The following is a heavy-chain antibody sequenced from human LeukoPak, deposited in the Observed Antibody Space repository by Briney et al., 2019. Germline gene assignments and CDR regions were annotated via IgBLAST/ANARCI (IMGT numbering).Heavy chain of an antibody. CDR2: INHSGST. V-gene: IGHV4-34*01. Sequence: SETLSLTCAVSGGSFSGYYWSWIRQPPGKGLEWIGEINHSGSTNYNPSLKSRVTISVDTSKNQFSLKLSSVTAADTAVYYCARGRMRLVAARAFDIWGQGTMVTVPS. CDR1: GGSFSGYY. CDR3: ARGRMRLVAARAFDI. J-gene: IGHJ3*02. D-gene: IGHD2-15*01.